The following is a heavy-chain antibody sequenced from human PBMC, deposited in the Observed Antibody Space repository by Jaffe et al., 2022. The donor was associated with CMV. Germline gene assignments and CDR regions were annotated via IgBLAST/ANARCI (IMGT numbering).Heavy chain of an antibody. V-gene: IGHV3-53*01. J-gene: IGHJ6*02. CDR2: IYSGGRT. CDR1: GFTVSGNY. Sequence: EVQLVESGGGLIQPGGSLRLSCAASGFTVSGNYMSWVRQAPGKGLEWVSVIYSGGRTYYADSVKGRFTISRDISKNTVYLQMNSLRAEDTAVYYCAALPTGYSSRFYSGAGMDVWGQGTTVTVSS. CDR3: AALPTGYSSRFYSGAGMDV. D-gene: IGHD6-13*01.